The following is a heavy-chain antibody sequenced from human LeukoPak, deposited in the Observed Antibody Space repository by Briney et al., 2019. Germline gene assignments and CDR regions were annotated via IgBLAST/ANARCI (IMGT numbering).Heavy chain of an antibody. CDR2: ISGVGDST. J-gene: IGHJ6*03. Sequence: SGGSLRLSCAASGFTFSNYAMNWVRQAPGKGLEWVSTISGVGDSTYYAESVKGRFTMSRDNSKNTVYLQMNSLRVEDTAIYYCAKRADGCSGVRCYCYMDVWGKGTTVTVSS. V-gene: IGHV3-23*01. CDR1: GFTFSNYA. D-gene: IGHD2-15*01. CDR3: AKRADGCSGVRCYCYMDV.